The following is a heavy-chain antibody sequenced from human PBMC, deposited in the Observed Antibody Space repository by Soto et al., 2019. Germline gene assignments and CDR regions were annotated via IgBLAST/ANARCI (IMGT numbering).Heavy chain of an antibody. CDR1: GFTFSSYA. V-gene: IGHV3-23*01. CDR3: AKDEAWYSSSSVPYGMDV. D-gene: IGHD6-6*01. J-gene: IGHJ6*02. CDR2: ISGSGGST. Sequence: EVQLLESGGGLVQPGGSLRLSCAASGFTFSSYAMSWVRQAPGKGLEWVSAISGSGGSTYYADSVKGRFTISRDNSKNTLDLRINSLRVEDTAVYYCAKDEAWYSSSSVPYGMDVWGQGTTVTVSS.